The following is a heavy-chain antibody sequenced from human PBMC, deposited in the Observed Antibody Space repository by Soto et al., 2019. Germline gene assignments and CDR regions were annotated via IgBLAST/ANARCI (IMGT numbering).Heavy chain of an antibody. D-gene: IGHD5-18*01. CDR3: ARHDTAMVHRFEY. CDR2: IYPGDSDT. CDR1: GYKFTSYW. V-gene: IGHV5-51*01. Sequence: PGESLKISCKGSGYKFTSYWIGWVRQMPGKGLEWMGIIYPGDSDTRYSPSFQGQVTISADKSINTAYLQWNSLKASDTAMYYCARHDTAMVHRFEYWGQGTPVTVSS. J-gene: IGHJ4*02.